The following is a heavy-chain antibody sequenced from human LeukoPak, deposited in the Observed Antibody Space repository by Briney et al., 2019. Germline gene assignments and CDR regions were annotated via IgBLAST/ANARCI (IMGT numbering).Heavy chain of an antibody. V-gene: IGHV4-34*12. CDR3: ARAPYLSGGL. CDR2: IMYSGST. D-gene: IGHD2-15*01. J-gene: IGHJ3*01. CDR1: GRSFSDYY. Sequence: SETLSLTCALYGRSFSDYYWSWIRQPPGKGLEWIGEIMYSGSTNYNPSLKSRVTISVDTSKNQFSLKLSSVTAADTAVYYCARAPYLSGGLWGHGTMVTVSS.